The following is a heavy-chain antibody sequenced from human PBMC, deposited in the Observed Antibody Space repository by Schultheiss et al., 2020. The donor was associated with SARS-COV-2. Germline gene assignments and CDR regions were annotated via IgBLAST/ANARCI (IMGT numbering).Heavy chain of an antibody. CDR3: AIVPFWSGYSHVDY. J-gene: IGHJ4*02. V-gene: IGHV4-59*08. CDR1: GGSISSYY. CDR2: IYYSGST. D-gene: IGHD3-3*01. Sequence: SETLSLTCTVSGGSISSYYWSWIRQPPGKGLEWIGYIYYSGSTYYNPSLKSRVTISVDTSKNQFSLKLSSVTAADTAVYYCAIVPFWSGYSHVDYWGQGTLVTVSS.